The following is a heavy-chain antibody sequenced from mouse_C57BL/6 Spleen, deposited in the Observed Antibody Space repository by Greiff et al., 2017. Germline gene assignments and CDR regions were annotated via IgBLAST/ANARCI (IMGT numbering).Heavy chain of an antibody. J-gene: IGHJ3*01. CDR2: ISSGGDYI. D-gene: IGHD2-4*01. CDR1: GFTFSSYA. CDR3: TRIYDYDGGFAY. V-gene: IGHV5-9-1*02. Sequence: EVQRVESGEGLVKPGGSLKLSCAASGFTFSSYAMSWVRQTPEKRLEWVAYISSGGDYIYYADTVKGRFTISRDNARNTLYLQMSSLKSEDTAMYYCTRIYDYDGGFAYWGQGTLVTVSA.